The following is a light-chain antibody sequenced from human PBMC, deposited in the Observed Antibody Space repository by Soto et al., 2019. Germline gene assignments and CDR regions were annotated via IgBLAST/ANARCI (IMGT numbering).Light chain of an antibody. CDR1: QNVDRN. J-gene: IGKJ4*01. CDR2: TAS. Sequence: EIVMTQSPATLAVSPGETVTLSCRASQNVDRNVAWYQRRPGQAPRLLIYTASTRATGVAARFSGSGSATIFTLTISSLQSEDFGVYYCQQYNTWPWGRSFGGGTKVEIK. V-gene: IGKV3-15*01. CDR3: QQYNTWPWGRS.